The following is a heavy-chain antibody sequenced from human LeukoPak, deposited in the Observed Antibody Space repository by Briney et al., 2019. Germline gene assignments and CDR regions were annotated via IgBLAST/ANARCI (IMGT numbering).Heavy chain of an antibody. V-gene: IGHV4-34*01. Sequence: SSETLSLTCAVYGGSFSGYYWSWIRQPPGKGLEWIGEINHSGSTNYNPSLKSRVTISVDTSKNQFSLKLSSVTAADTAVYYCARRKLRFLEWLLRGYFDYWGQGTLVTVSS. CDR1: GGSFSGYY. CDR3: ARRKLRFLEWLLRGYFDY. CDR2: INHSGST. J-gene: IGHJ4*02. D-gene: IGHD3-3*01.